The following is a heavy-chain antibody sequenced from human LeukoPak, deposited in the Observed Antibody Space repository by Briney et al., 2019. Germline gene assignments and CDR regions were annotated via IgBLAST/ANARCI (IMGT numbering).Heavy chain of an antibody. V-gene: IGHV3-48*01. J-gene: IGHJ5*02. CDR3: ARYLSDSRDSDNWFVP. CDR1: GFTFSGYS. CDR2: ISSSGSTI. Sequence: GGSLRLSCAASGFTFSGYSMNWVRQAPGKGLEWVSYISSSGSTIYYADSVKGRFTISRDNAKNSLYLQMNSLRAEDAAVYYCARYLSDSRDSDNWFVPWGQGTLVTVSS. D-gene: IGHD6-13*01.